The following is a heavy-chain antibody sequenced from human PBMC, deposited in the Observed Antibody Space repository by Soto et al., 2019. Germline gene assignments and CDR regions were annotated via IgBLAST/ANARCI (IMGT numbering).Heavy chain of an antibody. CDR1: GFTFSSYG. CDR3: ARDMGGDPYSSSSFSPGWFDP. D-gene: IGHD6-13*01. CDR2: IWYDGSNK. J-gene: IGHJ5*02. Sequence: QVQLVESGGGVVQPGRSLRLSCAASGFTFSSYGMHWVRQAPGKGLEWVAVIWYDGSNKYYADSVKGRFTISRDNSKNSLYLQMNSLRAEDTAVYYCARDMGGDPYSSSSFSPGWFDPWGQGTLVTVSS. V-gene: IGHV3-33*01.